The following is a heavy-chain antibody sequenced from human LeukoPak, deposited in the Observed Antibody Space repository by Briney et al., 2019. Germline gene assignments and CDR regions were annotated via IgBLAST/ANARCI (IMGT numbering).Heavy chain of an antibody. D-gene: IGHD6-13*01. CDR3: ARDLSSSWPEGDAFDI. CDR2: IYYSGST. J-gene: IGHJ3*02. Sequence: SQTLSLTCTVSGGSLSSGDYYWSWIRQPPGKGLEWIGYIYYSGSTYYNLSLKSRATISVDTSKNQFSLKLSSVTAADTAVYYCARDLSSSWPEGDAFDIWGQGTMVTVSS. V-gene: IGHV4-30-4*08. CDR1: GGSLSSGDYY.